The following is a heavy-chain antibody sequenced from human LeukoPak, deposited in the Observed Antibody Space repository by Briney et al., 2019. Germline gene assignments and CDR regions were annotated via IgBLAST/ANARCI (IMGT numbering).Heavy chain of an antibody. D-gene: IGHD3-3*01. CDR2: ISSSSTI. CDR3: ARDISEWLLID. CDR1: GFTFSSYS. Sequence: GGSLRLSCAASGFTFSSYSMNWVRQAPGKGLEWVSYISSSSTIYYADSVKGRFTISRDNAKNLLYLQMNSLRAEDTAVYYCARDISEWLLIDWGQGTLVTVSS. J-gene: IGHJ4*02. V-gene: IGHV3-48*01.